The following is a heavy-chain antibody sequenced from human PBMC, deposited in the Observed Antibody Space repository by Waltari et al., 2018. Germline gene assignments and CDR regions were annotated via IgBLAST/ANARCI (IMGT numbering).Heavy chain of an antibody. J-gene: IGHJ6*02. CDR3: ARDQDYNFWRGMDV. CDR1: GFPFDVSA. D-gene: IGHD3-3*01. V-gene: IGHV3-9*01. CDR2: ISYNGGTK. Sequence: EVQLVASGGGWVQPGRSLRLSCRTSGFPFDVSAVHWVRQAPGKGLEWVSGISYNGGTKGYADSVKGRFTISRDNTKNSLYLQMNSLRREDTALYYCARDQDYNFWRGMDVWGQGTTVIVSS.